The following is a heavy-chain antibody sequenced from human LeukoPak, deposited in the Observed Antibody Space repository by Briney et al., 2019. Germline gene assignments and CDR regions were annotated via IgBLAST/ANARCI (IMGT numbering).Heavy chain of an antibody. CDR3: ARGMAPSGWYRFDP. CDR1: GFTFSSSA. D-gene: IGHD6-19*01. Sequence: PGGSLRLSCAASGFTFSSSAMSWVHQAPGKGLEWVSTISGSGSGGSTYYADSVKGRFTISRDNSKNPLYLQMNSLRAEDTAVYYCARGMAPSGWYRFDPWGQGTLVTVSS. CDR2: ISGSGSGGST. V-gene: IGHV3-23*01. J-gene: IGHJ5*02.